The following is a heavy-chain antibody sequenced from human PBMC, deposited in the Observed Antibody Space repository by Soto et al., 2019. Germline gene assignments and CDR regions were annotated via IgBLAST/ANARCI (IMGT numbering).Heavy chain of an antibody. D-gene: IGHD2-8*02. Sequence: ASVKVSCKASGYTFTSYAMHWVRQAPGQRLEWMGWINAGNGNTKYSQKFQGRVTITRDTSASTAYMELSSLRSEDTAVYYCARHRAWSNSFDPSAQGHLVTGST. CDR1: GYTFTSYA. J-gene: IGHJ5*02. V-gene: IGHV1-3*01. CDR2: INAGNGNT. CDR3: ARHRAWSNSFDP.